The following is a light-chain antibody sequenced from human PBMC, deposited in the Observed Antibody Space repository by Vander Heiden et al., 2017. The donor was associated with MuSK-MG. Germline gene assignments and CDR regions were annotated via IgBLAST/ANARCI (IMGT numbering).Light chain of an antibody. J-gene: IGKJ3*01. CDR1: QGISSY. CDR3: QQFDSYPFT. V-gene: IGKV1-9*01. CDR2: AAS. Sequence: DIQLTQSPSFLSASVGDRVTITCRASQGISSYLAWYQQKPGKAPKLLIYAASTLQSGVPSRFSGSGSGTEFTLTISSLQPEDFATYSCQQFDSYPFTFGPGTKVDIK.